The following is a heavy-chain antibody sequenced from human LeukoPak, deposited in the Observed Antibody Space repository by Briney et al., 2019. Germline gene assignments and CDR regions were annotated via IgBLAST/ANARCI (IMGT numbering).Heavy chain of an antibody. Sequence: GGSLRLSCAASGFTFSKSAMSWVRQAPGKGLEWVSNISGSGITTYYADSVKGRFTSSRDNAKNTLYVQMNSLRAEDTAVYYCAKVIYSSGWSYFDYWGHGTLVTVSS. D-gene: IGHD6-19*01. V-gene: IGHV3-23*01. J-gene: IGHJ4*01. CDR3: AKVIYSSGWSYFDY. CDR2: ISGSGITT. CDR1: GFTFSKSA.